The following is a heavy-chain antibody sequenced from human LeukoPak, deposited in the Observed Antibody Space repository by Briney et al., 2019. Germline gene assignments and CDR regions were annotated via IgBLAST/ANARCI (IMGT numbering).Heavy chain of an antibody. CDR2: IYYSGST. D-gene: IGHD2-2*01. V-gene: IGHV4-30-4*08. Sequence: PSETLSLTCTVSGGSISSGDYYWSWIRRPPGKGLEWIGYIYYSGSTYYNPSLKSRVTISVDTSKNQFSLKLSSVTAADTAVYYCAGLLGYCSSTSCPNWFDPWGQGTLVTVSS. CDR1: GGSISSGDYY. J-gene: IGHJ5*02. CDR3: AGLLGYCSSTSCPNWFDP.